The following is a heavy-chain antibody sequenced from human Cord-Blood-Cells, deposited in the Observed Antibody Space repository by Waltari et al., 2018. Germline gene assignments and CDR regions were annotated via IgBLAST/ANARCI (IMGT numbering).Heavy chain of an antibody. J-gene: IGHJ5*02. V-gene: IGHV1-8*01. D-gene: IGHD2-8*02. Sequence: QVQLVQSGAEVKKPGASVKVSCTASGYTFTSYDINWVRPATGQGLEGMGWMNPKRGNTGYAQKFQGKGTMTRNTSISTAYMELSSLRSEDTAVYYCARRLLGYCTGGVCYNWFDPWGQGTLVTVSS. CDR1: GYTFTSYD. CDR3: ARRLLGYCTGGVCYNWFDP. CDR2: MNPKRGNT.